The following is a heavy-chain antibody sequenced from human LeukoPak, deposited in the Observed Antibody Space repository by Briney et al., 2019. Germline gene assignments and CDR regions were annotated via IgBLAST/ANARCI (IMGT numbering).Heavy chain of an antibody. CDR2: MNPNSGNT. D-gene: IGHD3-10*01. Sequence: ASVKVSCKASGYTFTSYDINWVRQATGQGLEWMGWMNPNSGNTGYAQKFQGRVTITRNTSISTAYMELSSLRSEDTAVYYCARVQDDQWFGELSLDIWGQGTMVAVSS. CDR1: GYTFTSYD. V-gene: IGHV1-8*01. CDR3: ARVQDDQWFGELSLDI. J-gene: IGHJ3*02.